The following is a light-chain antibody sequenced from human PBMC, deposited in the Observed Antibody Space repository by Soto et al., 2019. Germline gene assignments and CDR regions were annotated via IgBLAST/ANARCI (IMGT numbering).Light chain of an antibody. J-gene: IGLJ3*02. Sequence: QSALTQPASVSGSPGQSITVSCTGTSSDVGSYNLVSWYQQHPGKAPKLMIHEGSKRPSGVSNRFSGSKSGNTASLTISGLQAEDEAYYYCCSYAGSRIWVFGGGTKVTVL. CDR1: SSDVGSYNL. CDR3: CSYAGSRIWV. CDR2: EGS. V-gene: IGLV2-23*01.